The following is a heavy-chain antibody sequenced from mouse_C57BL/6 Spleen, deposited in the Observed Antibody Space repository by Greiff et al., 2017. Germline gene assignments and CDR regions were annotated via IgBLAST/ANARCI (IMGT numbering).Heavy chain of an antibody. CDR3: ARDYYGSRWYFDV. CDR2: FYPGDGDT. D-gene: IGHD1-1*01. V-gene: IGHV1-82*01. Sequence: QVQLQQSGPELVKPGASVKISCKASGYAFGSSWMNWVKQRPGKGLEWIGRFYPGDGDTNYNGKFKGKATLTADKSSSTAYMQLSSLTSEDSAVYFCARDYYGSRWYFDVWGTGTTVTVSS. CDR1: GYAFGSSW. J-gene: IGHJ1*03.